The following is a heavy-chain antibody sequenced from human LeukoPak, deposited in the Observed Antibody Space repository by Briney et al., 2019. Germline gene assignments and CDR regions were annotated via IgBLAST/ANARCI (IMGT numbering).Heavy chain of an antibody. CDR2: IYPGDSDT. J-gene: IGHJ4*02. V-gene: IGHV5-51*01. CDR3: ARLVGDYYGSGSFHNLDY. CDR1: GYSFTSYW. D-gene: IGHD3-10*01. Sequence: GESLKISCKGSGYSFTSYWIGWVRQMPGKGLEWMGIIYPGDSDTRYSPSFQGQVTISADKSISTAYLQWSSLKASDTAMYYCARLVGDYYGSGSFHNLDYWGQGTLVTVSS.